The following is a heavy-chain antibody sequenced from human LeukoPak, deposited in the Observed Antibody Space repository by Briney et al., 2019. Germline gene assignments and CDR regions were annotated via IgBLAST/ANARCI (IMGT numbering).Heavy chain of an antibody. CDR3: ARGRSTGYPYYFEY. V-gene: IGHV1-8*03. Sequence: ASVKVSCKASGYTFTSYDINWVRQATGQGLEWMGWTNPNSGSTGYAQKFQGRVTITRNTSISTAYMELSGLRSEDTAVYYCARGRSTGYPYYFEYWGQGTLVTVSS. CDR2: TNPNSGST. D-gene: IGHD5-12*01. J-gene: IGHJ4*02. CDR1: GYTFTSYD.